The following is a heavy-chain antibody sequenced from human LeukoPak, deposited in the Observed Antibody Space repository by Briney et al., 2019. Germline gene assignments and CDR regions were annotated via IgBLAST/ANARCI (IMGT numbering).Heavy chain of an antibody. D-gene: IGHD3-10*01. CDR2: ISYDGSNK. CDR3: ARAPIDDMVSGGFDY. CDR1: GFTFSSYG. V-gene: IGHV3-30*03. Sequence: GRSLKLSCAASGFTFSSYGMHWVRQAPGKGLEWVAVISYDGSNKYYADSVKGRFTISRDNSKNTLYLQMNSLRAEDTAVYYCARAPIDDMVSGGFDYWGQGTLVTVSS. J-gene: IGHJ4*02.